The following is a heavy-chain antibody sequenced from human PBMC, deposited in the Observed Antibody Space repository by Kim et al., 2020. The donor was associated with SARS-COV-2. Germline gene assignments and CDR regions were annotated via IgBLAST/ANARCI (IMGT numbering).Heavy chain of an antibody. J-gene: IGHJ4*02. V-gene: IGHV4-39*01. CDR3: ARHSPQYSSSWSDY. Sequence: NPTPTRQVTISVDTSKNQFSLKLSSVTAADTAVYYCARHSPQYSSSWSDYWGQGTLVTVSS. D-gene: IGHD6-13*01.